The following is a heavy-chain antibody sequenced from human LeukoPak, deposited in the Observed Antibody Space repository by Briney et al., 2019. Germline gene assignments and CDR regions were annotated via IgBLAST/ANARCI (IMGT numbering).Heavy chain of an antibody. CDR3: ARGPNYGSRTDYLDY. D-gene: IGHD4-17*01. CDR2: IKQGGGER. J-gene: IGHJ4*02. Sequence: GGSLRLSCAASGFTFSRHWMNWVRQAPGKGLEWVANIKQGGGERNYVDSVKGRFTVSRDDSKSSLYLHMNSLRAEDTAIYYCARGPNYGSRTDYLDYWGQGTLVTVSS. CDR1: GFTFSRHW. V-gene: IGHV3-7*03.